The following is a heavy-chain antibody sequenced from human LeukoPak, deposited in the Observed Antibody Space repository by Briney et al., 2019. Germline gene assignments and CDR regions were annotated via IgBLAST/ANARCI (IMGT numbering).Heavy chain of an antibody. CDR1: GGSISSYY. Sequence: SETLSLTCTVSGGSISSYYWSWIRQPPGKGLEWIGYVYFTGNTNYNPSLKSRVTISMDTSNNQISLTVTSVTAADTAVYYCARHPFSSPFDFWGQGTLVAVSS. CDR3: ARHPFSSPFDF. D-gene: IGHD2/OR15-2a*01. J-gene: IGHJ4*02. CDR2: VYFTGNT. V-gene: IGHV4-59*08.